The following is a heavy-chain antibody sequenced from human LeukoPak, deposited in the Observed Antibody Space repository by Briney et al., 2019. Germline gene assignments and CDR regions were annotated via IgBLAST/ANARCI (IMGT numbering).Heavy chain of an antibody. V-gene: IGHV4-31*03. CDR1: GGSITSGGYY. D-gene: IGHD2-2*01. J-gene: IGHJ6*03. Sequence: PSETLSLTCTVSGGSITSGGYYWSWIRQHPGKGLEWIGYIYYGGSTYYNPSLKSRVTISVDTSKNQFSLNLRSVTAADTAVYYCACRSSTGCYYYHMDVWGKGTTVTVSS. CDR2: IYYGGST. CDR3: ACRSSTGCYYYHMDV.